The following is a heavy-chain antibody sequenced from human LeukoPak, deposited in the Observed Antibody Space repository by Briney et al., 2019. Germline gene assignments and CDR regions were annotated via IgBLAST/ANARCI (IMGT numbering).Heavy chain of an antibody. Sequence: SETLSLTCTVSGGSISSSSYYWGWIRQPPGKGLEWIGSIYYSGSTYYNPSLKSRVTISVDTSKNQFSLKLSSVTAADTAVYYCARGGTVRNGMDVWGQGTTVTVSS. CDR2: IYYSGST. D-gene: IGHD1-26*01. CDR3: ARGGTVRNGMDV. V-gene: IGHV4-39*07. J-gene: IGHJ6*02. CDR1: GGSISSSSYY.